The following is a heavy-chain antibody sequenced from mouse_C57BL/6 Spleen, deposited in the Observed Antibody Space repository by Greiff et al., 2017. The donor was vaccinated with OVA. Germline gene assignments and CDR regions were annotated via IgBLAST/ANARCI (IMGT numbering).Heavy chain of an antibody. CDR1: GFTFSSYA. J-gene: IGHJ3*01. CDR3: ARVAYYYGSSWFAY. Sequence: EVKVVESGGGLVKPGGSLKLSCAASGFTFSSYAMSWVRQTPEKRLEWVATISDGGSYTYYPDNVKGRFTISRDNAKNNLYLQMSHLKSEDTAMYYCARVAYYYGSSWFAYWGQGTLVTVSA. V-gene: IGHV5-4*03. CDR2: ISDGGSYT. D-gene: IGHD1-1*01.